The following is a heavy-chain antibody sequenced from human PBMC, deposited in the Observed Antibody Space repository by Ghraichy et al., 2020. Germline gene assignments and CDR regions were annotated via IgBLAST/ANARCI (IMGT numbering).Heavy chain of an antibody. D-gene: IGHD3-22*01. CDR1: GGSISSYY. J-gene: IGHJ4*02. Sequence: ESLSLTCTVSGGSISSYYWSWIRQPPGKGLEWIGYIHYSGNTNYNPSLKSRATLSVDTSKNQFSLKLSSVTAADTAVYYCARHSYYDSSGLGWGYYFDYWGQGTLVTVSS. V-gene: IGHV4-59*08. CDR2: IHYSGNT. CDR3: ARHSYYDSSGLGWGYYFDY.